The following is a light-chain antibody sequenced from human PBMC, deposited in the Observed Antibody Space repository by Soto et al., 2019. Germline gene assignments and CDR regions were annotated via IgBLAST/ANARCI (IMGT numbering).Light chain of an antibody. CDR1: QSVSSY. Sequence: EIVLTQSPATLSLSPGERATLSCRASQSVSSYLAWYQQKPGQAPRLLIYDASNRATGIPARFSGSGSGTDFTLTIIILEHEDFAVYYCQQRSNWPLFTFGPGTKVDIK. V-gene: IGKV3-11*01. CDR3: QQRSNWPLFT. J-gene: IGKJ3*01. CDR2: DAS.